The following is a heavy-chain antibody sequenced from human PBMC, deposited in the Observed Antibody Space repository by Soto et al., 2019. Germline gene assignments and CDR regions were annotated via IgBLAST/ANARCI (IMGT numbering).Heavy chain of an antibody. Sequence: SETLSLTCTVSGGSISSYYWSWIRQPPGKGLEWIGYIYYSGSTNYNPSLKSRVTISVDTSKNQFSLKLSSVTAADTAVYYCARTGITGTPFDYWGQGTLVTVSS. V-gene: IGHV4-59*01. J-gene: IGHJ4*02. D-gene: IGHD1-20*01. CDR3: ARTGITGTPFDY. CDR2: IYYSGST. CDR1: GGSISSYY.